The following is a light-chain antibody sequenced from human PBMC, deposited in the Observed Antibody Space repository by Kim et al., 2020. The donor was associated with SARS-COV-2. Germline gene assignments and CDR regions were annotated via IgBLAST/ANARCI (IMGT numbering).Light chain of an antibody. J-gene: IGKJ2*01. CDR2: GAS. CDR1: QSISTY. Sequence: DIQMTQSPSSLSASVGDRVIITCRASQSISTYLNWYQQKPGKAPKLLIFGASNLQSGVPSRFSGSGSGTDFTLTISSLRPEDFATYYCQESYSTPLSYTFGQGTKVDIK. CDR3: QESYSTPLSYT. V-gene: IGKV1-39*01.